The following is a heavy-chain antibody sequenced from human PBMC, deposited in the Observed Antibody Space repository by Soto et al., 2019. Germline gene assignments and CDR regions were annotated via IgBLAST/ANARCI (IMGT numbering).Heavy chain of an antibody. CDR1: GGSFSGYY. D-gene: IGHD6-13*01. Sequence: SETLSLTCAVYGGSFSGYYWSWIRQPPGKGLEWIGEINHSGSTNYNPSLKSRVTISVDTSKNQFSLKLSSVTAADTAVYYCARGRVRQLVQFFYYYGMDVWGQGTTVTLSS. CDR3: ARGRVRQLVQFFYYYGMDV. J-gene: IGHJ6*02. V-gene: IGHV4-34*01. CDR2: INHSGST.